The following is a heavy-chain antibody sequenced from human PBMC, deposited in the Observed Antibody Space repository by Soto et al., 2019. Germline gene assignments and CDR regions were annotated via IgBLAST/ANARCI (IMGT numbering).Heavy chain of an antibody. J-gene: IGHJ4*02. CDR3: ARSDGRY. Sequence: SETLSLTCTVSGGSISSGGYYWGWFRQHPGKGLEWIGYIHYSGSTYYNSSLKSRVTISVDTSKNQFSLKLSSVTAADTAVYYCARSDGRYWGQGTLVTVSS. CDR2: IHYSGST. CDR1: GGSISSGGYY. V-gene: IGHV4-31*03.